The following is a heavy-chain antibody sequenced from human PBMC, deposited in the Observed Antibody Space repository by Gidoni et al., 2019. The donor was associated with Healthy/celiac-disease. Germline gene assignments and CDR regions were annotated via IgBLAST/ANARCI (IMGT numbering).Heavy chain of an antibody. D-gene: IGHD6-13*01. CDR2: IYTSGST. Sequence: QVQLQESGPGLVKPSETLSLTCTVSGGSIRSYYWSWIRQPAGKGLEWIGRIYTSGSTNYNPSLKSRVTMSVDTSKNQFSLKLSSVTAADTAVYYCARNRGIAAAKDWFDPWGQGTLVTVSS. CDR3: ARNRGIAAAKDWFDP. J-gene: IGHJ5*02. V-gene: IGHV4-4*07. CDR1: GGSIRSYY.